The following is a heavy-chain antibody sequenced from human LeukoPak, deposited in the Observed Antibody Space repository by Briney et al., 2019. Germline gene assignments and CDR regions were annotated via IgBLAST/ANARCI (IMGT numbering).Heavy chain of an antibody. CDR1: GGSFSGYY. Sequence: SETLSLTCAVYGGSFSGYYWSWIRQPPGKGLEWIGEINHSGSTNYNPSLKSRVTMSVDTSKNQFSLKLSSVTAADTAVYYCASSGVAGTEFDYWGQGTLVTVSS. V-gene: IGHV4-34*01. J-gene: IGHJ4*02. D-gene: IGHD6-19*01. CDR2: INHSGST. CDR3: ASSGVAGTEFDY.